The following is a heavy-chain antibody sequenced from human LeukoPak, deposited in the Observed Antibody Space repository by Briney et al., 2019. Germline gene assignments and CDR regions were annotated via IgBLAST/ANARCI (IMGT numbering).Heavy chain of an antibody. Sequence: SETLSLTCTVSGGSVSSGSYYWSWIRQPPGKGLEWIGYFYYSGTANYNPSLKSRVTISVETSKNHFSLKLSSVTAADTAVYYCARVVITQGSYFDYWGQGTLVTVSS. D-gene: IGHD3-22*01. J-gene: IGHJ4*02. CDR3: ARVVITQGSYFDY. V-gene: IGHV4-61*03. CDR1: GGSVSSGSYY. CDR2: FYYSGTA.